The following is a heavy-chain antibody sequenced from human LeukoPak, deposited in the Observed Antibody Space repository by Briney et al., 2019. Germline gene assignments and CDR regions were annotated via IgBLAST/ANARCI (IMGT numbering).Heavy chain of an antibody. Sequence: ASVKVSCKVSGYTLTEFSMHWVRQAPGKGLEWMGGFDPEDGETIYAQKFQGRVTMTEDTSTDTAYMELSSLRSEDTAVYYCATLETYYYDSSARGAFDIWGQGTMVTVSS. V-gene: IGHV1-24*01. CDR1: GYTLTEFS. J-gene: IGHJ3*02. CDR3: ATLETYYYDSSARGAFDI. CDR2: FDPEDGET. D-gene: IGHD3-22*01.